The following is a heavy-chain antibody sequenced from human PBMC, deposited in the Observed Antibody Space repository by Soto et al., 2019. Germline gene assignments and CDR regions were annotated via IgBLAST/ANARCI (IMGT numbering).Heavy chain of an antibody. CDR2: IYYSGSS. D-gene: IGHD2-21*02. Sequence: PSETLSLTCTVSGGSISSYYWSWIRQPPGKGLEWIGYIYYSGSSNKSPSLKSRVTMSLDTSENQFSLMLSSVTAADTAVYYCARVSCGGACYVAYYGMDVWGQGTTVTVSS. J-gene: IGHJ6*02. CDR1: GGSISSYY. CDR3: ARVSCGGACYVAYYGMDV. V-gene: IGHV4-59*01.